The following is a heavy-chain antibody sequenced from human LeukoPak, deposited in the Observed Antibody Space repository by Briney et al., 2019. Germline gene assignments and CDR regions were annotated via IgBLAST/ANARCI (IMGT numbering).Heavy chain of an antibody. Sequence: GGSLRLSCAASGFTFRSCAMSWVRQAPGKGLEWVSGISGSGYSTYYADSVKGRFTISRDNSKNTLYLQMNSLRAEDTAVYYCASLTRGDYPPATNAFDIWGQGTMVTVSS. CDR2: ISGSGYST. J-gene: IGHJ3*02. CDR3: ASLTRGDYPPATNAFDI. D-gene: IGHD4-17*01. V-gene: IGHV3-23*01. CDR1: GFTFRSCA.